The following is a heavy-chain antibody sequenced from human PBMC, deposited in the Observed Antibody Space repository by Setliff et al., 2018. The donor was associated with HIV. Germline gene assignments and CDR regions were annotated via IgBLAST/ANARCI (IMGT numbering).Heavy chain of an antibody. CDR2: IQYDESNK. CDR3: AKSFNSGPTNWNIDV. V-gene: IGHV3-30*02. Sequence: LRLSCAVSGLTWSRYGFHWVRQVPGKGLDWVTFIQYDESNKYYGDSVRGRFTXSXDNSKNTLYLQMNSLRSEDTAVYFCAKSFNSGPTNWNIDVWGTGTXXXVSS. J-gene: IGHJ6*03. CDR1: GLTWSRYG. D-gene: IGHD1-20*01.